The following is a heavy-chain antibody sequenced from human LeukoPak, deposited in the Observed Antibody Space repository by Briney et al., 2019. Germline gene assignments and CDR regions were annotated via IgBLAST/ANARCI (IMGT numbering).Heavy chain of an antibody. CDR1: GYTFIGYY. CDR3: ARVPVQEDDYGDYGRWIH. CDR2: INPNSGGT. J-gene: IGHJ4*02. V-gene: IGHV1-2*06. Sequence: ASVKVSCKASGYTFIGYYAHWVRQAPGQGLEWMGRINPNSGGTNYAQKFQGRVTMTRDTSISTAYMELGRLRSDDTAMYYCARVPVQEDDYGDYGRWIHWGQGTLVTVSS. D-gene: IGHD4-17*01.